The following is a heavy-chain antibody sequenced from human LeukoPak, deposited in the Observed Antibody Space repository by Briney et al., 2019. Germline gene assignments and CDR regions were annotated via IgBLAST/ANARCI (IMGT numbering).Heavy chain of an antibody. V-gene: IGHV3-21*01. D-gene: IGHD1-26*01. CDR3: ARDSRSASGLFDY. Sequence: GGSLRLSCAASGFTFSSYSMNWVRQAPGKGLEWVSSISSSSSYIYYADSVKGRFTISRDNAKNSLYLQMNSLRAEDTAVYYCARDSRSASGLFDYWGQGTLVTVSS. CDR1: GFTFSSYS. CDR2: ISSSSSYI. J-gene: IGHJ4*02.